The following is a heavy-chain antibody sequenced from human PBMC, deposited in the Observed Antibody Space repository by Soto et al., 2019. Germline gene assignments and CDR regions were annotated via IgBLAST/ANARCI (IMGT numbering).Heavy chain of an antibody. J-gene: IGHJ6*02. CDR3: ARDLWVEPELYYYGMDV. CDR1: GDSISSADYY. CDR2: IFYSGTT. V-gene: IGHV4-30-4*01. D-gene: IGHD1-1*01. Sequence: SETLSLTCTVSGDSISSADYYWSWIRQTPGKGLEWIGHIFYSGTTYYNPSLKSRLTISVDTSKNHYSLRLTSVTAADTAVYYCARDLWVEPELYYYGMDVWGQGTTVTVSS.